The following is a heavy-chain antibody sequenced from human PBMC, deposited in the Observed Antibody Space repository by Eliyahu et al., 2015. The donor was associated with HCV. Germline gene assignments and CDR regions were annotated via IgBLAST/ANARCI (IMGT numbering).Heavy chain of an antibody. D-gene: IGHD2-2*01. Sequence: QVQLQESGPGLVKPSGTLSLTCAVSGGSISSSNWWSWVRQPPGKGLEWIGEIYHSGSTNYNPSLKSRVTISVDKSKNQFSLKLSSVTAADTAVYYCARGGYCSSTSCYAEGNWFDPWGQGTLVTVSS. CDR1: GGSISSSNW. CDR2: IYHSGST. CDR3: ARGGYCSSTSCYAEGNWFDP. V-gene: IGHV4-4*02. J-gene: IGHJ5*02.